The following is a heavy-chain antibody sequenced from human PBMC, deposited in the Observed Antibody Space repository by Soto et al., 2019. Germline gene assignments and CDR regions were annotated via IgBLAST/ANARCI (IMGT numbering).Heavy chain of an antibody. J-gene: IGHJ4*02. CDR1: GFTFSSYA. CDR3: ARDGRRFLEWLLYADY. Sequence: PGGSLRLSCAASGFTFSSYAMSWVRQAPGKGLEWVSGISGSGGRTYYADSVKGRFAISRDNSKNTLYLQMNSLRAEDTAVYYCARDGRRFLEWLLYADYWGQGTLVTVSS. D-gene: IGHD3-3*01. V-gene: IGHV3-23*01. CDR2: ISGSGGRT.